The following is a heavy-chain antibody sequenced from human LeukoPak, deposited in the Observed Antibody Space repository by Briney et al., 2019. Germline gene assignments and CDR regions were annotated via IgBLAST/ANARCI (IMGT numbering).Heavy chain of an antibody. J-gene: IGHJ5*02. V-gene: IGHV4-4*07. CDR1: GGSISGYY. Sequence: PSETLSLTCTVSGGSISGYYWTWIRQPAGKGLEWIGRIYASGSASYNPSLESRVTMSADTSKNEISLKSTSVTAADTAVYYCSREPEPWGQGTLVTVSS. CDR3: SREPEP. CDR2: IYASGSA.